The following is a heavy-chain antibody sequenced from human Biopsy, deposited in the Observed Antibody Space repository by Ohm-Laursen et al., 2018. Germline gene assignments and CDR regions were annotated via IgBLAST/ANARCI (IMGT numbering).Heavy chain of an antibody. CDR1: GYAVNDYF. Sequence: SVKVSCNGSGYAVNDYFLHWLRQAPAQGPEWMGWISPYSGGTNYAQKFQGRVTMTTDTSTSTVYLELRRLISDDTAVYYCARDIMNRIAGLVARSDVFDVWGQGTLVTVSS. J-gene: IGHJ3*01. CDR2: ISPYSGGT. CDR3: ARDIMNRIAGLVARSDVFDV. V-gene: IGHV1-2*02. D-gene: IGHD3-16*01.